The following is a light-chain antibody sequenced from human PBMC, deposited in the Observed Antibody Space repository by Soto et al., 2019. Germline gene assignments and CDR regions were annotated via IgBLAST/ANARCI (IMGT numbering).Light chain of an antibody. CDR1: SSDVGGYNF. CDR2: EVS. J-gene: IGLJ2*01. CDR3: SSYAGSNIVV. Sequence: QSALTQPPSASGSPGQSVTISCTGTSSDVGGYNFVSWYQQHPGKAPTLMIYEVSERPSGVPDRFSGSKSGNTASLTVSGLQAEDEADYCCSSYAGSNIVVFGGGTQLTVL. V-gene: IGLV2-8*01.